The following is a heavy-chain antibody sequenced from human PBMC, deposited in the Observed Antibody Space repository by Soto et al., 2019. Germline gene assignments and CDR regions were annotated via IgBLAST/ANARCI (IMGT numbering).Heavy chain of an antibody. CDR2: VNPSGGST. CDR1: GYIFTAYS. V-gene: IGHV1-46*01. D-gene: IGHD1-7*01. J-gene: IGHJ4*02. CDR3: ARDMTRTVVPYFDF. Sequence: QVQLVQSGAEVKKPGASVKVSCKASGYIFTAYSMHWVRQAPGQGLEWMGVVNPSGGSTNYAQKFQGRITMTRDTSTSTVYMDLSSLRSEDTAVYYCARDMTRTVVPYFDFWGQGTLVTVSS.